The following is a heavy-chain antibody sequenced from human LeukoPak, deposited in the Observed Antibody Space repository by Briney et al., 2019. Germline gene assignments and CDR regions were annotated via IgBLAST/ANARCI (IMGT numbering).Heavy chain of an antibody. CDR2: IYYSGST. D-gene: IGHD3-10*01. J-gene: IGHJ4*02. V-gene: IGHV4-59*12. CDR1: GGSISSYY. CDR3: ASGSGVDY. Sequence: SETLSLACTVSGGSISSYYWSWIRQPPGKGLEWIGYIYYSGSTYYNPSLKSRVTISVDTSKNQFSLKLSSVTAADTAVYYCASGSGVDYWGQGTLVTVSS.